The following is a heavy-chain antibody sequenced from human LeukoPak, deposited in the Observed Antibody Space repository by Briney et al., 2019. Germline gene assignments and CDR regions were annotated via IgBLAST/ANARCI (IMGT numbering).Heavy chain of an antibody. CDR3: ARLCSGWYAVRDY. J-gene: IGHJ4*02. CDR1: GGSISSSSYY. CDR2: IYYSGST. V-gene: IGHV4-39*01. Sequence: PSETLSLTCTVSGGSISSSSYYWGWIRQPPGKGLEWIGSIYYSGSTYYNPSLKSRVTISVDTSKNQFSLKLSSVTAADTAVYYCARLCSGWYAVRDYWGQGTLVTVSS. D-gene: IGHD6-19*01.